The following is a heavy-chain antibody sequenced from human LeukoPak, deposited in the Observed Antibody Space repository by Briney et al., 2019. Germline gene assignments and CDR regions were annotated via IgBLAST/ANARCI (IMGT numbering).Heavy chain of an antibody. Sequence: GGSLRLSCAASGFTFSSYGMRWVRQAPGKGPEWVAVISYDGSNKYYADSVKGRFTISRDNSKNTLYLQMNSLRAEDTAVYYCAKDSSSWYVVLTPDYWGQGTLVTVTS. V-gene: IGHV3-30*18. CDR2: ISYDGSNK. CDR3: AKDSSSWYVVLTPDY. CDR1: GFTFSSYG. J-gene: IGHJ4*02. D-gene: IGHD6-13*01.